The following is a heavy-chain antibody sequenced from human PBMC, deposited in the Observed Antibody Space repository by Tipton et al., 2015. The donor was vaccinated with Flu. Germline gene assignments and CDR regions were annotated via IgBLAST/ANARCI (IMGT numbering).Heavy chain of an antibody. CDR3: AKVIPELVAGLDH. CDR1: GFAFSTYW. J-gene: IGHJ4*02. V-gene: IGHV3-7*03. Sequence: SLRLSCAASGFAFSTYWILWVRQAPGQGLEWVANINEDGSTTYYLGSVKGRFTISRDNSKNTLSLQMNGLRAEDTAVYYCAKVIPELVAGLDHWGQGTLVTVSS. CDR2: INEDGSTT. D-gene: IGHD6-19*01.